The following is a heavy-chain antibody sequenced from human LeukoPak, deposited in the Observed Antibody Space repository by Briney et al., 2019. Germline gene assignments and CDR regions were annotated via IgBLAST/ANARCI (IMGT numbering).Heavy chain of an antibody. CDR1: GFTFSSYG. J-gene: IGHJ5*02. D-gene: IGHD6-13*01. CDR2: ISYDGSNK. CDR3: AKKGARRIAAAENWFDP. Sequence: GGSLRLSCAASGFTFSSYGMHWVRQAPGKGLEWVAVISYDGSNKYYADSVKGRFTISRDNSKNTLYLQMNSLRAEDTAVYYCAKKGARRIAAAENWFDPWGQGTLVTVSS. V-gene: IGHV3-30*18.